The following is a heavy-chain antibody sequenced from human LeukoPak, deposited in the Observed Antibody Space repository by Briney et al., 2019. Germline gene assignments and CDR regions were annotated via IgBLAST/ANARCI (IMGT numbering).Heavy chain of an antibody. CDR1: GRTFNIYA. CDR2: IIPIFGRA. CDR3: AGETYYYGSGSYYRKRYYYYGMDV. D-gene: IGHD3-10*01. J-gene: IGHJ6*04. Sequence: ASVTLSCKASGRTFNIYAMSWVRQAPGQGREWMGGIIPIFGRANYTQKFQGRVTITADKSTSTAYMELSSLRSEDTAVYYCAGETYYYGSGSYYRKRYYYYGMDVWGKGTTVTVSS. V-gene: IGHV1-69*06.